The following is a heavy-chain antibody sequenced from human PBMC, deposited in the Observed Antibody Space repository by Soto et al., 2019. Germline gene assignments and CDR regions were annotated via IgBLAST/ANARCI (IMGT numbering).Heavy chain of an antibody. V-gene: IGHV3-64*01. D-gene: IGHD6-6*01. CDR2: ISSNGVGT. CDR1: GFTLSGYA. Sequence: VQLAESGGGLAQPGGSLRLSCAASGFTLSGYAMDWVRQAPGKGLEYVSGISSNGVGTYYANSVQGRFTISRDNWKNAVYLQMGSLRPEDMAVYYCARRARPDFYCMDVGGKVTTVTVSS. CDR3: ARRARPDFYCMDV. J-gene: IGHJ6*03.